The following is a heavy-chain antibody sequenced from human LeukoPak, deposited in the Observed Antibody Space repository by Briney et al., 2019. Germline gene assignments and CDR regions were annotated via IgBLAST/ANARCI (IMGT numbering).Heavy chain of an antibody. CDR3: ARAVAGRTGYFDY. V-gene: IGHV4-59*01. D-gene: IGHD3-10*01. Sequence: PSETLSLTCTVSGGSISSYYWSWIRQPPGKGLEWIGYIYYSGSTNYNPSLKSRVTISVDMSKNQFSLKLSSVTAADTAVYYCARAVAGRTGYFDYWGQGTLVTVSS. CDR2: IYYSGST. J-gene: IGHJ4*02. CDR1: GGSISSYY.